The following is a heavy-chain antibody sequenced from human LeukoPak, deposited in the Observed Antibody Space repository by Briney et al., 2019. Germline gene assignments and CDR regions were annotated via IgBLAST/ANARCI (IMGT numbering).Heavy chain of an antibody. CDR1: GITFSIYA. Sequence: GGSLRLSCAASGITFSIYAMHWVRQAPGKGLEWVALISYDGSTKYYADSVKGRFTISRDNSKNTLYLQMNSLRAEDTAVYYCAKDGGIYYYYYGMDVWGQGTTVTVSS. CDR3: AKDGGIYYYYYGMDV. D-gene: IGHD3-3*01. V-gene: IGHV3-30*07. J-gene: IGHJ6*02. CDR2: ISYDGSTK.